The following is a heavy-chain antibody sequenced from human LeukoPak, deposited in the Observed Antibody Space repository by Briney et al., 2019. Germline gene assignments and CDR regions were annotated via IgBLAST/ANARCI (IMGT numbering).Heavy chain of an antibody. J-gene: IGHJ5*02. D-gene: IGHD6-13*01. V-gene: IGHV5-51*01. CDR1: GYSFTNYW. Sequence: PGESLKISCQGVGYSFTNYWIGWVRPMPGKGREWMGVIYPGDSRIRHNRSFQGHVPISVEKSVSPAYLQWLSLKASDTAMYYCPCRDLPSTWSLPWGQGTLVTVSS. CDR3: PCRDLPSTWSLP. CDR2: IYPGDSRI.